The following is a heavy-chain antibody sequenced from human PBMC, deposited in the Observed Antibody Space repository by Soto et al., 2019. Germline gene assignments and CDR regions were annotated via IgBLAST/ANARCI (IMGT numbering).Heavy chain of an antibody. J-gene: IGHJ4*02. D-gene: IGHD1-26*01. CDR3: AKDGSHNFDY. CDR1: GFTFNHYA. V-gene: IGHV3-30*18. Sequence: QVQLVESGGGVVQPGRSLRLSCAASGFTFNHYAMYWVRHAPGTGVEWVALMSYDGSNEYYADSVTGRFTISRDNSKNTMYLQMNSLRAEDTAVYYFAKDGSHNFDYWGQVTLVTVAS. CDR2: MSYDGSNE.